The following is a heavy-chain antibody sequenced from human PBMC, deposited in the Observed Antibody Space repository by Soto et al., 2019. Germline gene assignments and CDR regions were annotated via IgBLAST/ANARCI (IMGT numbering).Heavy chain of an antibody. CDR1: GDSVSSGRYY. V-gene: IGHV4-61*01. CDR2: VYYSGFT. Sequence: QVQLQESGPGLAKPSETLSLTCTVSGDSVSSGRYYWSWIRQAPGKRLEWIGFVYYSGFTNYNLSLESRVTISVDTSNNQFSLRLYSVTAADTAAYFCARGSHHAGPYYDISGFHNWFDTWGQGTLVNVSS. CDR3: ARGSHHAGPYYDISGFHNWFDT. D-gene: IGHD3-22*01. J-gene: IGHJ5*02.